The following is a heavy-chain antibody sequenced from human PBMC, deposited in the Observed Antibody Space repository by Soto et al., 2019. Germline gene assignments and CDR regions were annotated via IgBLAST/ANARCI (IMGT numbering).Heavy chain of an antibody. CDR1: GGSFSGYQ. Sequence: QVQLQQWGAGLLKPSETLSLTCAVYGGSFSGYQWSWIRQTPGKGLEWIGEINDSGNINYNPSLKSRVTIFLDTPKKQISLKLSSVTAADTAVYYCARGLILWFGELSRRGGYYYDMDVWGKGDHGHRLL. CDR3: ARGLILWFGELSRRGGYYYDMDV. J-gene: IGHJ6*03. V-gene: IGHV4-34*01. D-gene: IGHD3-10*01. CDR2: INDSGNI.